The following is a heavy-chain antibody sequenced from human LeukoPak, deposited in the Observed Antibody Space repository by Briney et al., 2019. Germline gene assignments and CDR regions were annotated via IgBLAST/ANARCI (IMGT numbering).Heavy chain of an antibody. CDR1: GDSISDYY. CDR3: AGNLVRGARAYPGHFDH. Sequence: SETLSLTCTVSGDSISDYYWSWIRQPPGKGLEWIGYIYSSETTNYNPSLKSRVTISVDTSKNQFSLRLSSLIAADTAVYYCAGNLVRGARAYPGHFDHWGQGTLVTVSS. CDR2: IYSSETT. J-gene: IGHJ4*02. V-gene: IGHV4-59*01. D-gene: IGHD3-10*01.